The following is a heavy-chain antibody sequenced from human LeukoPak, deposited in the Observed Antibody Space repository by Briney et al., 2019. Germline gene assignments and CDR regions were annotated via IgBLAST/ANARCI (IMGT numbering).Heavy chain of an antibody. CDR2: IHYSGST. CDR3: ASHYYDSSGFYYIEDY. Sequence: PSETLSLTCTVSGGSISSSSYYWGWIRQPPGKGLEWIGSIHYSGSTYYNPSLKSRVTISVDTSKNQFSLKLNFVTAADTAVYYCASHYYDSSGFYYIEDYWGQGTLVTVSS. V-gene: IGHV4-39*01. D-gene: IGHD3-22*01. J-gene: IGHJ4*02. CDR1: GGSISSSSYY.